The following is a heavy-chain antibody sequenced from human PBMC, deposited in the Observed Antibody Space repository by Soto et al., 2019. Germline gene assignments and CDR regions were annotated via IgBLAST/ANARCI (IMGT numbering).Heavy chain of an antibody. V-gene: IGHV1-69*01. CDR3: ATELGENPASPFDA. CDR2: IIPLFGTA. Sequence: QVQLVQSGADVKKPGSSVKVSCQASGVTFSSETLGWVRQAPGQGLEWVGGIIPLFGTASYAQKFQGRVTITADEYTSTVYMELSSLRSDDTDVYFCATELGENPASPFDAWGQGTLVTVSS. CDR1: GVTFSSET. D-gene: IGHD3-10*01. J-gene: IGHJ4*02.